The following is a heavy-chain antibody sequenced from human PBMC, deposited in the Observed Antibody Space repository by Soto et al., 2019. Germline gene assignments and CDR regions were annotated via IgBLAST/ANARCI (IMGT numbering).Heavy chain of an antibody. CDR1: GFTFSSYA. CDR3: AKRLRRFGLDY. D-gene: IGHD3-10*01. V-gene: IGHV3-23*01. CDR2: ISVSGGST. J-gene: IGHJ4*02. Sequence: GGSLRLSCAASGFTFSSYAMSLVRQSPGKGLEWVSAISVSGGSTYYADSVKGRFTISRDNSKNTLYLQMNSLRAEDTAVYYCAKRLRRFGLDYWGQGTLFTVSS.